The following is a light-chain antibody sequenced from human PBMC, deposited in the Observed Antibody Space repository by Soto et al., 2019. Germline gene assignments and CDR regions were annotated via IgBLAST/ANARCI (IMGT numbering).Light chain of an antibody. J-gene: IGKJ3*01. Sequence: EIVLTQSPGTLSLSPGERATLSCRASQNVSSYLAWYQHIPGQAPRLLIYDTSNRATGIPARFSGSGSGTDFTLTISSLEPEDFAVYYCQQRSNWPPTFGPGTKVDIK. CDR3: QQRSNWPPT. V-gene: IGKV3-11*01. CDR1: QNVSSY. CDR2: DTS.